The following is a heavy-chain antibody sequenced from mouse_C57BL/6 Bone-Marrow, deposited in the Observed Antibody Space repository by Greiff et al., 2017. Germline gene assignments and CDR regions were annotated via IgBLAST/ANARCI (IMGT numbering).Heavy chain of an antibody. CDR3: ARSGGRDYGYFDG. D-gene: IGHD3-1*01. Sequence: VQLQQSGPELVKPGASVKLSCKASGYTFTSYDINWVKQRPGQGLEWIGWIYPGDGSTKYNEKFKGKATLTVDTSSSTAYMELRSLTSEDSAVYFCARSGGRDYGYFDGWGTGTTVTVAS. V-gene: IGHV1-85*01. CDR2: IYPGDGST. CDR1: GYTFTSYD. J-gene: IGHJ1*03.